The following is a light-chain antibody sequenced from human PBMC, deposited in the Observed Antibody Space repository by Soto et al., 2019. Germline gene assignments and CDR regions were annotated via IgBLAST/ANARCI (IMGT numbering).Light chain of an antibody. Sequence: ESVLTQSPGTLSLSPGERATLSCRASQSVSSSYLAWYQQKPGQAPRLLIYGASSRATGIPDRFSGSGSGTDFTLTISRLEPEDFAVYYCQQYGSSPGTFGQGTKVEIK. V-gene: IGKV3-20*01. J-gene: IGKJ1*01. CDR3: QQYGSSPGT. CDR1: QSVSSSY. CDR2: GAS.